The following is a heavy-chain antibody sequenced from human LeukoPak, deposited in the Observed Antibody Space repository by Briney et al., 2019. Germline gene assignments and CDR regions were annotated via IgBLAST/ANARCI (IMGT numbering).Heavy chain of an antibody. CDR1: GYTFTGYY. D-gene: IGHD6-6*01. J-gene: IGHJ4*02. V-gene: IGHV1-2*02. Sequence: ASVKVSCKASGYTFTGYYMHWVRQAPGQGLEWMGWINPNSSGTNYAQKFQGRVTMTRDTSISTAYMELSRLRSDDTAVYYCAREYGSSSRSDYWGQGTLVTVSS. CDR3: AREYGSSSRSDY. CDR2: INPNSSGT.